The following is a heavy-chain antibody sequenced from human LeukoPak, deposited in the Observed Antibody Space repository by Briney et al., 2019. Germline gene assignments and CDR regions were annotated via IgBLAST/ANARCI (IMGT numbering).Heavy chain of an antibody. V-gene: IGHV3-23*01. CDR2: ISGSGSDT. CDR1: RFTFSHSA. Sequence: GGSLRLSCAASRFTFSHSAMSWVRQAPGKGLEWISTISGSGSDTNYADSVRGRLIISRDNSKNTLYLQMNSLRAEDTAVYYCAKDGRGAFDIWGQGTMVTVSS. D-gene: IGHD3-16*01. J-gene: IGHJ3*02. CDR3: AKDGRGAFDI.